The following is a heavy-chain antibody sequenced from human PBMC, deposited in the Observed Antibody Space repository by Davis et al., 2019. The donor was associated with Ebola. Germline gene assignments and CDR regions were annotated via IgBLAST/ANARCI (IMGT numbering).Heavy chain of an antibody. D-gene: IGHD6-6*01. CDR3: ANALGLVQSY. V-gene: IGHV1-46*01. J-gene: IGHJ4*02. Sequence: ASVKVSCKASGYTFTSYYMHWVRQAPGQGLEWMGIINPSGGSTSYAQKFQGRVTMTRDTSTSTAYMELSSLRSEDTAVYYCANALGLVQSYWGQGTLVTVSS. CDR2: INPSGGST. CDR1: GYTFTSYY.